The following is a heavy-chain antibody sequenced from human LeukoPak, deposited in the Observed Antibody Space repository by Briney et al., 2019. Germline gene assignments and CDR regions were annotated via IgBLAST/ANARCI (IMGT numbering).Heavy chain of an antibody. V-gene: IGHV4-59*01. CDR3: ARVRSSSWDRWFDP. Sequence: NTSETLTLTCTVSGGSISSYYWSWIRQPPGKGLEWIGYIYYSGSTNYNPSLKSRVTISVDTSKNQFSLKLSSVTAADTAVYYCARVRSSSWDRWFDPWGQGTLVVVSS. CDR2: IYYSGST. J-gene: IGHJ5*02. D-gene: IGHD6-13*01. CDR1: GGSISSYY.